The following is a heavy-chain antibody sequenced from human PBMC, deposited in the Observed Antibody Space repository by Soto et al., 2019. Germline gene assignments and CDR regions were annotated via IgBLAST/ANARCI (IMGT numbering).Heavy chain of an antibody. CDR3: ARVSGIADHDAFDI. CDR2: IYPGDSDT. CDR1: GYSFTSYW. D-gene: IGHD6-13*01. V-gene: IGHV5-51*01. J-gene: IGHJ3*02. Sequence: GESLKISCNGSGYSFTSYWIGWVRQMPGKGLEWMGIIYPGDSDTRYSPSFQGQVTISADKSISTAYLQWSSLRAEDTAVYYCARVSGIADHDAFDIWGQGTMVTVSS.